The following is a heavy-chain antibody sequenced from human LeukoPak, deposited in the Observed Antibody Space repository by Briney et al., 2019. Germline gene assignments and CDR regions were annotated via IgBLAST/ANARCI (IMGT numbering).Heavy chain of an antibody. CDR1: GGTFSSYA. J-gene: IGHJ4*02. CDR2: IIPIFGTA. CDR3: ARDDPFSGSYSPFDY. Sequence: SVKVSCKASGGTFSSYAISWVRQAPGQGLEWMGGIIPIFGTANYAQKFQGRVTITTDESTSTAYMELSSLRSEDTAVYYCARDDPFSGSYSPFDYWGQGTLVTVSS. V-gene: IGHV1-69*05. D-gene: IGHD1-26*01.